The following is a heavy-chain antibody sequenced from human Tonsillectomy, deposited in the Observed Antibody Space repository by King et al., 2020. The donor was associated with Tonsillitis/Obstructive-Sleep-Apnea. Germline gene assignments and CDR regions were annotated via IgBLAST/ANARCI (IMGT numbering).Heavy chain of an antibody. Sequence: TLKESGPALVNPTQTLTLTCTFSGFSLTTSGMSVSWIRQPPGKALEWLVRIDWDDEKDYSTSLKTRLTISKDTSKNQVVFTLTNVDPVDTATYYCARTNIRCSGGSCFPGELDYWGQGTLVTVSS. D-gene: IGHD2-15*01. J-gene: IGHJ4*02. CDR1: GFSLTTSGMS. V-gene: IGHV2-70*11. CDR2: IDWDDEK. CDR3: ARTNIRCSGGSCFPGELDY.